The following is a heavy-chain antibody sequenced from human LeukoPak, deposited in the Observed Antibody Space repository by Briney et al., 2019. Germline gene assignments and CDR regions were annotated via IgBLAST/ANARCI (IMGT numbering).Heavy chain of an antibody. Sequence: GASVKVSCKASGYTFTDYYMHWVRQAPGQGLEWMGWINPNSGGTKYAQKFQGRVTMTRDTSISTVYMELSSLRSDDTAVYYCARDRLPKGNYYDSSGCVDYWGQGTLVTVSS. CDR1: GYTFTDYY. D-gene: IGHD3-22*01. CDR3: ARDRLPKGNYYDSSGCVDY. V-gene: IGHV1-2*02. J-gene: IGHJ4*02. CDR2: INPNSGGT.